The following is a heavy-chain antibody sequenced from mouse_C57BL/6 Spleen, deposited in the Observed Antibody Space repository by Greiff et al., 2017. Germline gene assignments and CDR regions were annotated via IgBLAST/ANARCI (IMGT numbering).Heavy chain of an antibody. V-gene: IGHV1-52*01. CDR2: IDPSDSET. CDR1: GYTFTSYW. Sequence: QVQLQQPGAELVRPGSSVKLSCKASGYTFTSYWMHWVKQRPIQGLEWIGNIDPSDSETHYNQKFKGKATLTVDKSSSTAYMQLSSLTSEDSAVYYCARYGRGGGAMDYWGQGTSVTVSS. CDR3: ARYGRGGGAMDY. D-gene: IGHD1-1*01. J-gene: IGHJ4*01.